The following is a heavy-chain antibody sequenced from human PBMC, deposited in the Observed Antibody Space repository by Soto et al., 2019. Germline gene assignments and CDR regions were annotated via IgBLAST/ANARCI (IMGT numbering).Heavy chain of an antibody. CDR2: MYYSGST. Sequence: QVQLRESGPGLVKPSQTLSLTCTVSGGSINSGGYYCNWIRQHPGKGLEWIGYMYYSGSTYYNPFLRSRVIISADTSQNHSSLKLCSVTAAGTAVYFCARGYRQSGYSSSWVFVYWGQGTLVNVSS. CDR1: GGSINSGGYY. CDR3: ARGYRQSGYSSSWVFVY. J-gene: IGHJ4*02. V-gene: IGHV4-31*03. D-gene: IGHD6-13*01.